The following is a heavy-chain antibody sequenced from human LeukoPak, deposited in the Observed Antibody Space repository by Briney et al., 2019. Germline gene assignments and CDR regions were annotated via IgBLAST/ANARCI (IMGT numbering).Heavy chain of an antibody. J-gene: IGHJ4*02. V-gene: IGHV1-69*05. Sequence: SAKVSCKASGGTFSSYAISWVRQAPGQGLEWMGRIIPIFGTANYAQKFQGRVTITTDESTSTAYMELSSLRSEDTAVYYCATYNDYYYDSSSSLPDYWGQGTLVTVSS. CDR3: ATYNDYYYDSSSSLPDY. D-gene: IGHD3-22*01. CDR1: GGTFSSYA. CDR2: IIPIFGTA.